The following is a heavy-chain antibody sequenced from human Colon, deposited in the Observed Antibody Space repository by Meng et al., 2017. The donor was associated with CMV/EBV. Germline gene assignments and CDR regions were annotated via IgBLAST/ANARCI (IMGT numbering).Heavy chain of an antibody. CDR3: VRDRDFWSGPQFDS. Sequence: GSLRLSCTVSNFSIGYGNYWGWIRQPPGKGLEWIGSVFHSGDTFYNPSLKSRVILSVDTPKNQFSLKVTSVTAADTAVYYCVRDRDFWSGPQFDSWGQGNLVTSPQ. D-gene: IGHD3-3*01. J-gene: IGHJ5*01. CDR1: NFSIGYGNY. CDR2: VFHSGDT. V-gene: IGHV4-38-2*02.